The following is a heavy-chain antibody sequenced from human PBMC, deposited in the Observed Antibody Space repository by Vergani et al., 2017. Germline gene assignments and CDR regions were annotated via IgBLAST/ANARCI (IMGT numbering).Heavy chain of an antibody. CDR3: ARGGTYYYDSSGYYGGGYYGMDV. CDR1: GFTFSSYA. V-gene: IGHV3-30-3*01. D-gene: IGHD3-22*01. Sequence: QVQLVESGGGVVQPGRSLRLSCAASGFTFSSYAMHWVRQAPGKGLEWVAVISYDGSNKYYADSVKGRFTIARDNSKNTLYLQMNSLRAEDTAVYYCARGGTYYYDSSGYYGGGYYGMDVWGKGP. J-gene: IGHJ6*04. CDR2: ISYDGSNK.